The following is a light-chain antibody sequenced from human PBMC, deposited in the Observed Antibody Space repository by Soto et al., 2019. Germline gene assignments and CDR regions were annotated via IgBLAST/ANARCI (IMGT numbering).Light chain of an antibody. V-gene: IGKV3-11*01. CDR1: QSVSSY. CDR2: DAS. CDR3: QRRSNWPIT. J-gene: IGKJ5*01. Sequence: EIVLTLSPATLSLSPGERATLSCRASQSVSSYLAWYQQKPGQAPRLLIYDASNRATGIPARFSGSGSGTDFTLTISSLEPEDFAVYYCQRRSNWPITFGQGTRLEIK.